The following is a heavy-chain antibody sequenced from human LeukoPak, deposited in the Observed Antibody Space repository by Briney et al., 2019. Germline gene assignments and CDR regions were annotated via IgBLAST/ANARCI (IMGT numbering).Heavy chain of an antibody. J-gene: IGHJ6*02. V-gene: IGHV3-30*02. CDR1: GFTFSSYA. CDR2: IWYDGTNK. CDR3: AKDPSGGYNYAFKYYAMDV. D-gene: IGHD5-18*01. Sequence: GGSLRLSCAASGFTFSSYAMHWVRQAPGKGLEWVAVIWYDGTNKYYADSVKGRFTISRDNFKKTLYLQVNSLRAEDTAVYYCAKDPSGGYNYAFKYYAMDVWGQGTTVTVSS.